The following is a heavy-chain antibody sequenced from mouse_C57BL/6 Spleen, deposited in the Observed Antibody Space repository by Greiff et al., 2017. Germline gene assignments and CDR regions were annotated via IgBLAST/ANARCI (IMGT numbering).Heavy chain of an antibody. Sequence: QVKLQQPGAELVKPGASVKMSCKASGYTFTSYWITWVKQRPGQGLEWIGDIYPGSGSTNYNEKFQSKATLTVDKSSSTAYMQLSSLTAEDSAVYYCARSYYDAMDYWGQGTSVTVSS. V-gene: IGHV1-55*01. CDR3: ARSYYDAMDY. D-gene: IGHD2-10*01. CDR1: GYTFTSYW. CDR2: IYPGSGST. J-gene: IGHJ4*01.